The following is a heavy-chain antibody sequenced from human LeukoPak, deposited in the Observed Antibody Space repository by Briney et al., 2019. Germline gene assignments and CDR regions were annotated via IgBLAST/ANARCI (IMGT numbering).Heavy chain of an antibody. D-gene: IGHD5-18*01. J-gene: IGHJ6*02. CDR3: ARGKGSDTAMVTADYYGMDV. CDR2: SQNSGCT. Sequence: SETLSLTCTVSGGSLSSAHGWSWIRQPPGKGLEWIGYSQNSGCTNCNPSLKSRVTISVDTSKNQFSLKLSSVTAADTAVYYCARGKGSDTAMVTADYYGMDVWGQGTAVTVSS. V-gene: IGHV4-61*01. CDR1: GGSLSSAHG.